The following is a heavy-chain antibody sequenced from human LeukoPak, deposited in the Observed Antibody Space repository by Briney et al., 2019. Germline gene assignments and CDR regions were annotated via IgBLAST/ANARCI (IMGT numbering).Heavy chain of an antibody. CDR2: INTDESDT. V-gene: IGHV3-74*03. Sequence: PGGSLRLSCAASGFTFSRYWMHWVRQDPGKGLVWVSRINTDESDTSYADSVKGRFTISRDISKNTLYLQMNSLRAEDTAVYYCAKPREYCGGDCYGEYYFDYWGQGTLVTVSS. J-gene: IGHJ4*02. CDR3: AKPREYCGGDCYGEYYFDY. D-gene: IGHD2-21*02. CDR1: GFTFSRYW.